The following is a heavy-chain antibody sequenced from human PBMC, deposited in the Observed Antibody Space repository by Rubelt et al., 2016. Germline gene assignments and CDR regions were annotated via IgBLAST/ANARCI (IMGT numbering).Heavy chain of an antibody. CDR3: ARTRTGSDAFDI. J-gene: IGHJ3*02. Sequence: GPGKGLEWVSHISTGSTTIYWADSVKGRFTVSRDTAKNSLYLQMNSLRDGYTALYYCARTRTGSDAFDIWGQGTMVIVSS. D-gene: IGHD4-11*01. CDR2: ISTGSTTI. V-gene: IGHV3-48*02.